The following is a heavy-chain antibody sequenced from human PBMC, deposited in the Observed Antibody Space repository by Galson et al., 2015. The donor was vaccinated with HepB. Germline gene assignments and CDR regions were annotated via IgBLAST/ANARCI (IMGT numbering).Heavy chain of an antibody. CDR3: AKDLEMATMFPYYYGMDV. CDR1: GFTFSDYG. J-gene: IGHJ6*02. Sequence: SLRLSCAASGFTFSDYGMHWVRQAPGKGLEWVAVISYDGTNKYYADSVKGRFTISRDNSKNTLYLQMNSLRAEDTAVYYCAKDLEMATMFPYYYGMDVWGQGTTVTVSS. CDR2: ISYDGTNK. V-gene: IGHV3-30*18. D-gene: IGHD5-24*01.